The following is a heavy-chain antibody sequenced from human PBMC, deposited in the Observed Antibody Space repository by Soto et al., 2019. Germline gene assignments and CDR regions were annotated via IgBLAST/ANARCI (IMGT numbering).Heavy chain of an antibody. V-gene: IGHV3-23*01. J-gene: IGHJ4*02. CDR3: ANFPDCSGGSCKYYFDY. CDR1: GFTFSSYA. D-gene: IGHD2-15*01. CDR2: ISGSGGST. Sequence: GGSLRLSCAASGFTFSSYAMSWVRQAPGKGLEWVSAISGSGGSTYYADSVKGRFTISRDNSKNTLYLQMNSLRAEDTAVYYCANFPDCSGGSCKYYFDYWGQGTLVTVSS.